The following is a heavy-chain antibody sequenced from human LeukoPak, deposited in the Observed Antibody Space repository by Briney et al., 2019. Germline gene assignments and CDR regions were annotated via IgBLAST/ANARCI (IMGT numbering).Heavy chain of an antibody. CDR3: ARRAGTGTPVYFDY. CDR1: GGSVSNNH. CDR2: AYDSGIS. Sequence: SETLSLTCTVSGGSVSNNHWSWIRLSTEKGLEWIGYAYDSGISNYNPSLESRVTLSVDTSKNQFSLRLTSVTAADTAVYFCARRAGTGTPVYFDYWGQGVLVTVSS. D-gene: IGHD6-19*01. V-gene: IGHV4-59*02. J-gene: IGHJ4*02.